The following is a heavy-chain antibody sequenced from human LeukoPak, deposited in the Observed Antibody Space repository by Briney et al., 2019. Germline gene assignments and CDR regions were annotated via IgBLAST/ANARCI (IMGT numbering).Heavy chain of an antibody. CDR1: GYTFTSYY. Sequence: ASVKVSCKASGYTFTSYYMHWVRQAPGQGLEWMGIINPSGGSTSYAQKFQGRVTMTRDMSTSTDYMELSSLRSEDTAVYYCARDNSVGDYAWWFDPWGQGTLATVSS. J-gene: IGHJ5*02. CDR3: ARDNSVGDYAWWFDP. D-gene: IGHD1-26*01. CDR2: INPSGGST. V-gene: IGHV1-46*01.